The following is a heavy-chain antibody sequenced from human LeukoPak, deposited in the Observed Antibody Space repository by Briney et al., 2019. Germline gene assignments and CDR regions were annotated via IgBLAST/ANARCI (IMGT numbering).Heavy chain of an antibody. CDR2: ISTSGSTI. CDR3: ARAPDYYGMDV. V-gene: IGHV3-11*01. D-gene: IGHD1-14*01. CDR1: GFSFSDYY. J-gene: IGHJ6*02. Sequence: PGGSLRLSCAASGFSFSDYYMSWIRQAPGKGLEWVSYISTSGSTIYYADSVRGRFTISRDNAKHSLYLQMNSLRAEDTAVYYCARAPDYYGMDVWGQGTTVTVSS.